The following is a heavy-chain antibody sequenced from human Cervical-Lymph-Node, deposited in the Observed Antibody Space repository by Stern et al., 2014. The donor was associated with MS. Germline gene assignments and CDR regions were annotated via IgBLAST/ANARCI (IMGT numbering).Heavy chain of an antibody. J-gene: IGHJ5*02. CDR1: GFTFSYYS. Sequence: EVQLLESGGGLVKPGGSLRLSCAASGFTFSYYSMNWVRQAPGKGLEWVACISTGSTYIYYADSVKGRFTISRDNAQNSLYLQMNSLRAEDTAVYYCARGTVTAYNWFDPWGQGTLVTVSS. CDR3: ARGTVTAYNWFDP. CDR2: ISTGSTYI. V-gene: IGHV3-21*01. D-gene: IGHD4-11*01.